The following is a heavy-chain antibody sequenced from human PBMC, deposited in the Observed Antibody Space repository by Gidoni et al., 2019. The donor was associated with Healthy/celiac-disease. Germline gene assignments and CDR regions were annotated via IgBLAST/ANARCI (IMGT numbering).Heavy chain of an antibody. D-gene: IGHD1-20*01. Sequence: EVQLLESGGGLVQPGGSLRLSWSASGFRFRSHALGWFRQAPGKGLEWVSAISGSGGSTYYADSVKGRFTISRDNSKNTLYLQMNSLRAEDTAVYYCAKDGYNWNDGWFDPWGQGTLVTVSS. V-gene: IGHV3-23*01. CDR2: ISGSGGST. CDR1: GFRFRSHA. J-gene: IGHJ5*02. CDR3: AKDGYNWNDGWFDP.